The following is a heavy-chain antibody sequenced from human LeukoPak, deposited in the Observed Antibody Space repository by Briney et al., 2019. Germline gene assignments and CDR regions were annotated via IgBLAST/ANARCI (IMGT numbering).Heavy chain of an antibody. V-gene: IGHV3-72*01. CDR3: ATDFYDST. Sequence: GGSLRLSCAASGFTFSDHYMDWVRQAPGKGLEWVGLIKNKANSYITEYAASVKGRFTISRDDSKNSLYLQMNSLKTEDTAVYYCATDFYDSTWGQGTQVTVSS. D-gene: IGHD3-22*01. CDR1: GFTFSDHY. CDR2: IKNKANSYIT. J-gene: IGHJ5*02.